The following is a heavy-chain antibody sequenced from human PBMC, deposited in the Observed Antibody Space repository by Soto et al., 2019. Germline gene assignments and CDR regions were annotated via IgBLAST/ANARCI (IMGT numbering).Heavy chain of an antibody. Sequence: EVQLVESGGGLVKPGGSLRLSCAASGFTFSSYSMNWVRQAPGKGLEWVSSISSSSSYIYYADSVKGRFTISRDNAKNSLYLQMNSLRAEDTASYYCASYYYDSSGYYHYFDYWGQGTLVTVSS. J-gene: IGHJ4*02. CDR2: ISSSSSYI. D-gene: IGHD3-22*01. CDR3: ASYYYDSSGYYHYFDY. V-gene: IGHV3-21*04. CDR1: GFTFSSYS.